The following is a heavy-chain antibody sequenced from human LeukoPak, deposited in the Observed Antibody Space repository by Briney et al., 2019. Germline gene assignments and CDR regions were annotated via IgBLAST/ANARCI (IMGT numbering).Heavy chain of an antibody. CDR3: ARDGRPLDY. V-gene: IGHV3-7*03. CDR2: IKQDGGEK. J-gene: IGHJ4*02. CDR1: GITFSRYW. Sequence: GGSLRLSYADSGITFSRYWMSWVRQAPGKGLEWVANIKQDGGEKYYVDSVRGRFTISRDNAKNSLYLQMNSLRVEDTAVYYCARDGRPLDYWGQGTLVTVSS.